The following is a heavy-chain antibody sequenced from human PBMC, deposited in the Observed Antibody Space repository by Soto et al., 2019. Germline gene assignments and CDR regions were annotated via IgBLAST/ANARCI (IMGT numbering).Heavy chain of an antibody. Sequence: GASVNVSCKASGGTFSSYAISWVRQAPGQGLEWMGGIIPIFGTANYAQKFQGRVTITADESTSTAYMELSSLRSEDTAVYYCARGTAIVVVVAATSYYYGMDVWGQGTTVTGSS. CDR3: ARGTAIVVVVAATSYYYGMDV. D-gene: IGHD2-15*01. CDR1: GGTFSSYA. CDR2: IIPIFGTA. V-gene: IGHV1-69*13. J-gene: IGHJ6*02.